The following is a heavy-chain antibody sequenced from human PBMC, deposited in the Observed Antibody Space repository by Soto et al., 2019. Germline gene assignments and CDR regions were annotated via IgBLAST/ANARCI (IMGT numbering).Heavy chain of an antibody. CDR3: ARGAATYYFDY. Sequence: QVQLEQSGAEVKKPGASVRVSCKASEYTFTAYYMDWVRQAPGQGLEWMGRINLNSGGTKYAQKFRGWVTLTRDTSSNTAYMEVSRLRSDDTAVYYCARGAATYYFDYWGQGTLVTVSS. D-gene: IGHD2-15*01. CDR1: EYTFTAYY. CDR2: INLNSGGT. J-gene: IGHJ4*02. V-gene: IGHV1-2*04.